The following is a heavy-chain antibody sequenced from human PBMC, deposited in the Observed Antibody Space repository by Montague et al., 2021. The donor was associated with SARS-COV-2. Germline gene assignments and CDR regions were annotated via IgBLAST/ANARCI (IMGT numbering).Heavy chain of an antibody. J-gene: IGHJ6*03. Sequence: CAISGDSVSSNSAAWNWIRQSPSRCLEWLGRTYYRSRWFNDYAVSIRSRITINPDTSKNQFSLQLNSVTPEDTAVYYCARATEWRGYYYYYYMDVWGKGTTVTVSS. V-gene: IGHV6-1*01. D-gene: IGHD1-14*01. CDR1: GDSVSSNSAA. CDR2: TYYRSRWFN. CDR3: ARATEWRGYYYYYYMDV.